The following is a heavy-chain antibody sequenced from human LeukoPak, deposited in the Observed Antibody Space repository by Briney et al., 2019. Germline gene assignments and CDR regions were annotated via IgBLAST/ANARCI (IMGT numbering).Heavy chain of an antibody. CDR3: ATRNLAYSSGWYFDY. CDR1: GYTFTSYG. V-gene: IGHV1-18*01. D-gene: IGHD6-19*01. J-gene: IGHJ4*02. CDR2: ISAYNGNT. Sequence: GASVKVSCKASGYTFTSYGISWVRQAPGQGLEWMGWISAYNGNTNYAQKLQGRVTMTTDTSTSTAYMELRSLRSEDTAVYYCATRNLAYSSGWYFDYWGQGTLVTVSS.